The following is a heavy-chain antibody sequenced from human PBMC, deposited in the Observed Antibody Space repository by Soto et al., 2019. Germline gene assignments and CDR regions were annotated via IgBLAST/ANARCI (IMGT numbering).Heavy chain of an antibody. Sequence: SETLSLTCTVSGGSISSYYWSWIRQPPGKGLEWIGYIYYSGSTNYNPSLKSRVTISVDTSKNQFSLKLSSVTAADTAVYYCARGSGWYYYFDYWGQGTLVTVSS. V-gene: IGHV4-59*01. CDR1: GGSISSYY. CDR3: ARGSGWYYYFDY. CDR2: IYYSGST. D-gene: IGHD6-19*01. J-gene: IGHJ4*02.